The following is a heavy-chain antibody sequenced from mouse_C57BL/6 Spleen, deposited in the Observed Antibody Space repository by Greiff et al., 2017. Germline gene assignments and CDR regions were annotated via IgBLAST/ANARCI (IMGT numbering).Heavy chain of an antibody. CDR3: ARPGSSPEDY. CDR1: GYAFSSYW. D-gene: IGHD1-1*01. CDR2: IYPGDGDT. V-gene: IGHV1-80*01. Sequence: VQLQESGAELVQPGASVKISCKASGYAFSSYWMNWVKQRPGKGLEWIGQIYPGDGDTNYNGKFKGKATLTADKSSSTAYMQLSSLTSEESAVYFCARPGSSPEDYWGQGTSVTVSA. J-gene: IGHJ4*01.